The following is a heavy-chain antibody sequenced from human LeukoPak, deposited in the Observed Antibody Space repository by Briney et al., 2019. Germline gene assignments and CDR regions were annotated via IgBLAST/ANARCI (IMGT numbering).Heavy chain of an antibody. CDR1: GFTFSNYW. V-gene: IGHV3-7*03. D-gene: IGHD6-6*01. CDR2: IKHGGAEK. CDR3: ARVGAAHTRDFDY. J-gene: IGHJ4*02. Sequence: TGGSLRLSCAASGFTFSNYWMSWVRQAPGKGLEWVANIKHGGAEKYYVDSVKGRFTISRDNAKNSLYLQMNSLRAEDTAVYYCARVGAAHTRDFDYWGQGTLVTVSS.